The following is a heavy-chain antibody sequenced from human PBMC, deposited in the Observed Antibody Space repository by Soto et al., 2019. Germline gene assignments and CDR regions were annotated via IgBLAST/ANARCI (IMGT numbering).Heavy chain of an antibody. D-gene: IGHD6-6*01. V-gene: IGHV4-31*03. CDR1: GESINSCGYY. CDR2: IYDSESA. Sequence: SSETLXLTCSVSGESINSCGYYWSWIRHHPGKGLEWIGYIYDSESAYYNPSLKSRVTISMDTSKNHFAMRLSSVTAADTAVYYCARASSSSSAAXYWGQGTQVXVSS. CDR3: ARASSSSSAAXY. J-gene: IGHJ4*02.